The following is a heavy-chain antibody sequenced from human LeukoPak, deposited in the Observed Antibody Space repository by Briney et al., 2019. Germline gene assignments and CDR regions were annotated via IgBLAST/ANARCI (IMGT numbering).Heavy chain of an antibody. CDR3: ARHFVRSGSYWADY. J-gene: IGHJ4*02. CDR1: GGSFSGYY. Sequence: SETLSLTCAVYGGSFSGYYWGWIRQSPGKGLEWIGIIYHSGSTYYNPSLKSRVTISVDTSKNQFSLRVTSVTAADTAVYYCARHFVRSGSYWADYWGQGTLVTVSS. D-gene: IGHD1-26*01. V-gene: IGHV4-38-2*01. CDR2: IYHSGST.